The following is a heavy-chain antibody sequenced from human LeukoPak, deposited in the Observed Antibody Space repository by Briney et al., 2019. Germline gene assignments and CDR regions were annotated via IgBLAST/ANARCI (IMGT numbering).Heavy chain of an antibody. CDR1: GYTFTGYY. CDR3: ARAPGSNPIYYFDY. V-gene: IGHV1-2*02. Sequence: ASVKVSCKASGYTFTGYYMHWVRLAPGQGLEWMGWINPTIGGTNVAQKFQGRVTMTKDTSISTAYMELSRLRSDDTAVYYCARAPGSNPIYYFDYWGQGPLVTVSS. J-gene: IGHJ4*02. CDR2: INPTIGGT. D-gene: IGHD3-3*01.